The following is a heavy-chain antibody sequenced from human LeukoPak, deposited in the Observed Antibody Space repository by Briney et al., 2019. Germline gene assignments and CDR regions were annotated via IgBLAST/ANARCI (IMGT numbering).Heavy chain of an antibody. J-gene: IGHJ4*02. D-gene: IGHD2-15*01. CDR1: GFTFDDYA. V-gene: IGHV3-9*01. Sequence: PGRSLRLSCAASGFTFDDYAMHWVRQAPGKGLEWVSGISWNSGSIGYADSVKGRFTISRDNAKNSLYLQMNSLRAEDTALYYCAKGDCSGGSCSLGYWGQGTLVTVSS. CDR3: AKGDCSGGSCSLGY. CDR2: ISWNSGSI.